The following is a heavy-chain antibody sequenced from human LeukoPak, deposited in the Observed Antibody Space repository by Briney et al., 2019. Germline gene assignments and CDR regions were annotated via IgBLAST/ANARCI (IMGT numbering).Heavy chain of an antibody. V-gene: IGHV5-51*01. J-gene: IGHJ6*02. Sequence: GESLKISCKGSGYSFTTYWIGWVRQLPGKGLEWMGTIYPGDSDTRYSPSFQGQVTISADKSTSVAYLQWSSLKASDIAMYYCARSGSSNYYGLDVWGQGTTVTVSS. CDR3: ARSGSSNYYGLDV. D-gene: IGHD3-10*01. CDR2: IYPGDSDT. CDR1: GYSFTTYW.